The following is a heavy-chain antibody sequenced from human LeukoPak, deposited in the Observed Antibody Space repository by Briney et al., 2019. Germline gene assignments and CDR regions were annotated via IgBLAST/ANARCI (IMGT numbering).Heavy chain of an antibody. D-gene: IGHD2-15*01. Sequence: GASVKVSCKASGYTFTGYYMHWVRQAPGQGLEWMGWINPNSGGTNYAQKFQGRVTMTRDTSISTAYMELSRLRSDDTAVYYCARMRGVGSGPLGDYWGQGTLVTVSS. J-gene: IGHJ4*02. CDR2: INPNSGGT. CDR3: ARMRGVGSGPLGDY. CDR1: GYTFTGYY. V-gene: IGHV1-2*02.